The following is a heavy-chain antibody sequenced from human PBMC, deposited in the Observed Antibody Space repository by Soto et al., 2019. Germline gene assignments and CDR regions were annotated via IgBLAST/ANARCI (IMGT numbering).Heavy chain of an antibody. Sequence: ASVKVSCKASGYTFTSYYMHWVRQAPGQGLEWMGIINPSGGSTSYAQKFQGRVTMTRDTSTSTVYMELSSLRSEDTAVYYCAREFRRLRLGELSLLGGDLYNWFHPCGQGTLVSV. V-gene: IGHV1-46*01. CDR1: GYTFTSYY. J-gene: IGHJ5*02. CDR3: AREFRRLRLGELSLLGGDLYNWFHP. D-gene: IGHD3-16*02. CDR2: INPSGGST.